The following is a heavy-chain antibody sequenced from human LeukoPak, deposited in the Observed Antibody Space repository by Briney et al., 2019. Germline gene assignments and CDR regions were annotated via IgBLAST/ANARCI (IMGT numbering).Heavy chain of an antibody. J-gene: IGHJ4*02. Sequence: GGSLRLSCAASGFTFSSYWMHWVRQAPGKGLVWVSRINSDGSSTSYADSVKGRFTISRDNAKNTLYLQMNSLRAEDTAVYYCARGPISGPLYYFDYWGQGTLVTVSS. CDR1: GFTFSSYW. CDR2: INSDGSST. CDR3: ARGPISGPLYYFDY. D-gene: IGHD5-12*01. V-gene: IGHV3-74*01.